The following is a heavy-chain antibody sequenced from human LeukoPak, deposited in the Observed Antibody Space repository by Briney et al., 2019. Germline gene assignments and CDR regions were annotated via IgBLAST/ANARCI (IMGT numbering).Heavy chain of an antibody. Sequence: ASVKVSCKVSGFTLTELSMHWVRQAPGKGLEWMGGFDSEDGKTMYAQKFQGRVTMTEDTSTDTAYMELSNLRSEDTDVYYCAIDYHLFRTRPYFDYWGQGTLVTVSS. D-gene: IGHD3-3*02. CDR3: AIDYHLFRTRPYFDY. V-gene: IGHV1-24*01. CDR2: FDSEDGKT. J-gene: IGHJ4*02. CDR1: GFTLTELS.